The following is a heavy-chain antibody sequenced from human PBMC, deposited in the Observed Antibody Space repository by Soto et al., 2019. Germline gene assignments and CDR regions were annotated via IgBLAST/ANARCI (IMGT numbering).Heavy chain of an antibody. CDR3: ARSYDFWSGYPGY. J-gene: IGHJ4*02. V-gene: IGHV4-39*01. CDR1: GGSISSSSYY. CDR2: IYYSGST. D-gene: IGHD3-3*01. Sequence: PXETLSLTCAVAGGSISSSSYYWGWIRQPPGKGLEWIGSIYYSGSTYYNPSLKSRVTISVDTSKNQFSLKLSSVTAADTAVYYCARSYDFWSGYPGYWGQGALATVSS.